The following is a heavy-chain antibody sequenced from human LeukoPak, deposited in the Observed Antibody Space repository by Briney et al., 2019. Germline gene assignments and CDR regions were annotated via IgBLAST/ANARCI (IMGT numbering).Heavy chain of an antibody. CDR1: GFTFSSYA. V-gene: IGHV3-23*01. CDR3: AKSAVGATTYQFFDY. CDR2: ISGSGGNT. D-gene: IGHD1-26*01. J-gene: IGHJ4*02. Sequence: GGSLRLSCAASGFTFSSYAMSWVRQAPGKGLEWVSAISGSGGNTYYADSVKDRFTISRDNSKNTLYLQMNSLRAEDTAVYYCAKSAVGATTYQFFDYWGQGTLVTVSS.